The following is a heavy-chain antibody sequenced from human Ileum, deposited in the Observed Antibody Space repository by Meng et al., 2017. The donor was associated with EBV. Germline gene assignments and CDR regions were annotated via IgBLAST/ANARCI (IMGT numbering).Heavy chain of an antibody. Sequence: QGRWGQRGAEGMRPGSSGKVSFKASGGTFRNTAISWVRQAPGQGVEWMGGIIPMFGAPDYAQRFQDRVTITADESTSTVYMELNSLRSEDTAVYYCARESGRGYSSDYWGQGTLVTVSS. V-gene: IGHV1-69*01. J-gene: IGHJ4*02. CDR3: ARESGRGYSSDY. CDR1: GGTFRNTA. D-gene: IGHD5-18*01. CDR2: IIPMFGAP.